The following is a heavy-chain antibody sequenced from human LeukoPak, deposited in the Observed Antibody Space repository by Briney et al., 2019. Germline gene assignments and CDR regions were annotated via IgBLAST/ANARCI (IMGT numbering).Heavy chain of an antibody. D-gene: IGHD3-10*01. Sequence: GGSLRLFCAFSGFTVSTHRMNGVRPAPPQGLEWVSYILSSNYTIYFADSVKDRFHISRYNVKNSLYPQLNSLRAEDTAVYYCARAVGHGSGSPRMDVWGKGTTVTVSS. CDR2: ILSSNYTI. CDR3: ARAVGHGSGSPRMDV. V-gene: IGHV3-48*01. J-gene: IGHJ6*04. CDR1: GFTVSTHR.